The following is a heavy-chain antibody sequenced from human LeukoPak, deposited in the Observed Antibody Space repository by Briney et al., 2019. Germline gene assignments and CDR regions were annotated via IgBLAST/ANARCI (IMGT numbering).Heavy chain of an antibody. CDR1: GFTFSSYG. CDR3: AKYLRRDTMIEEFGAFDI. D-gene: IGHD3-22*01. J-gene: IGHJ3*02. CDR2: IRYDGSNK. Sequence: GGSLRLSCAASGFTFSSYGRHWVRQAPGKGLEWVAFIRYDGSNKYYADSVKGRFTISRDNSKNTLYLQMNSLRAEDTAVYYCAKYLRRDTMIEEFGAFDIWGQGTMVTVSS. V-gene: IGHV3-30*02.